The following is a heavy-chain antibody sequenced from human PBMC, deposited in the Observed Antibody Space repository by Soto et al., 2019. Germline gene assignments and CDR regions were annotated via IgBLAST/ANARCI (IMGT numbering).Heavy chain of an antibody. CDR1: GFTFSDYY. D-gene: IGHD4-4*01. CDR2: IRSSGTTI. V-gene: IGHV3-11*01. J-gene: IGHJ6*02. CDR3: ARGITVTKAYYYYAMDV. Sequence: GGSLRLSCAASGFTFSDYYMSWVRQAPGKGLEWVSYIRSSGTTIYYADSVKGRFTISRDNAKNSLYLQMNSLRAEDTAMYYCARGITVTKAYYYYAMDVWGQGTTVTVSS.